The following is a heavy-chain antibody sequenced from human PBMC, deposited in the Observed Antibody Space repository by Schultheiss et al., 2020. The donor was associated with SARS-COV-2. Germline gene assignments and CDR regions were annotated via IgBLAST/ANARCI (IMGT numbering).Heavy chain of an antibody. CDR3: ATSLRDDYAMDV. V-gene: IGHV4-31*09. CDR2: IYYSGST. J-gene: IGHJ6*02. D-gene: IGHD3-16*01. Sequence: SQTLSLTCTVSGGSISSGGYYWSWIRQHPGKGLEWIGYIYYSGSTYYNPSLKSRVTMSADRSKNQFSLKLNSVTAADTAVYYCATSLRDDYAMDVWGQGTTVTVSS. CDR1: GGSISSGGYY.